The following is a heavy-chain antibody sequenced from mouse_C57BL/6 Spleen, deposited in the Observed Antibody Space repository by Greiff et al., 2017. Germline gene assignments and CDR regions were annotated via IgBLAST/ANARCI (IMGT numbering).Heavy chain of an antibody. CDR2: IYPSDSET. CDR3: ARRAYYSNYVDY. J-gene: IGHJ2*01. D-gene: IGHD2-5*01. CDR1: GYTFTSYW. V-gene: IGHV1-61*01. Sequence: VQLQQPGAELARPGSSVKLSCKASGYTFTSYWMDWVKQRPGQGLEWIGNIYPSDSETHYNQKFKDKATLAVDKSSSTAYMQLSSLTSEDSAVYYCARRAYYSNYVDYWGQGTTLTVSS.